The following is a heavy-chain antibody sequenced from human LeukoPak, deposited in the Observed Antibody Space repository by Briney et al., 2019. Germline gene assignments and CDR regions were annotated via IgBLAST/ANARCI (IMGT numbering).Heavy chain of an antibody. Sequence: VKVSCKVSGYTFTDYYMHWVQQAPGKGLEWMGLVDPEDGETIYAEKFQGRVTITADTSTDTAYMELSSLRSEDTAVYYCATRRGYSGYDLGSPNCCHYYIDVWGKGTTVTVSS. CDR1: GYTFTDYY. CDR2: VDPEDGET. D-gene: IGHD5-12*01. V-gene: IGHV1-69-2*01. CDR3: ATRRGYSGYDLGSPNCCHYYIDV. J-gene: IGHJ6*03.